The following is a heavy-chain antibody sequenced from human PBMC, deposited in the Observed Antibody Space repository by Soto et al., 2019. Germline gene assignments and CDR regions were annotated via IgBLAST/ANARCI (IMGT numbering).Heavy chain of an antibody. CDR2: IYTCGTT. V-gene: IGHV4-4*07. J-gene: IGHJ3*02. D-gene: IGHD6-13*01. CDR3: AREVDALALGDAFDI. Sequence: SETLSLTCTVSAGSISSYYWSWIGQPAGKGLEWIGRIYTCGTTTYNPSLKSRVTMSVHTSKHQCSLKLSSVTAADTAVYYCAREVDALALGDAFDIWGQGTMVTVSS. CDR1: AGSISSYY.